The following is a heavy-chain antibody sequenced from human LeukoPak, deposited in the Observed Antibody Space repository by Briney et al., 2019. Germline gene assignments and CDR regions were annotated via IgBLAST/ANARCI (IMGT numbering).Heavy chain of an antibody. J-gene: IGHJ4*02. Sequence: GGSLRLSCAASGFTFSSYAMHWVRQAPGKGLEWEAVISYDGSNKYYADSVKGRFTISRDNSKNTLYLQMNSLRAEDTAVYYCARWIQLLSAFDYWGQGTLVTVPS. CDR1: GFTFSSYA. V-gene: IGHV3-30*04. D-gene: IGHD5-18*01. CDR2: ISYDGSNK. CDR3: ARWIQLLSAFDY.